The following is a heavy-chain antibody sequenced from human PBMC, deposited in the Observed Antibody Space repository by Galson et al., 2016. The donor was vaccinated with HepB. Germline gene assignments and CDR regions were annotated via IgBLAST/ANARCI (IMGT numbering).Heavy chain of an antibody. CDR2: LNGGGAST. Sequence: SLRLSCAVSGISFNELAMSLVRQAPGKGLEWVSGLNGGGASTFYADPVRGRFTVSRDNSKNTVFPQMNSLVLEDTALYYCAKGRSRCRYGNWYSLSDALDVWGRGTLVTVSS. J-gene: IGHJ3*01. CDR3: AKGRSRCRYGNWYSLSDALDV. V-gene: IGHV3-23*01. CDR1: GISFNELA. D-gene: IGHD2-15*01.